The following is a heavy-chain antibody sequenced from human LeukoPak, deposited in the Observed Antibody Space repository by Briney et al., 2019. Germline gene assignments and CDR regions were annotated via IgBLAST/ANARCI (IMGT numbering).Heavy chain of an antibody. Sequence: ASVKVSCKASGYTFTGYYMHWVRQAPGQGLEWMGWINPNSGGTNYAQKFQGRVTMTRDTSISTAYVELSRLRSDDTAVYYCARESDSSGYYYPDIWGQGTMVTVSS. CDR1: GYTFTGYY. CDR3: ARESDSSGYYYPDI. D-gene: IGHD3-22*01. J-gene: IGHJ3*02. CDR2: INPNSGGT. V-gene: IGHV1-2*02.